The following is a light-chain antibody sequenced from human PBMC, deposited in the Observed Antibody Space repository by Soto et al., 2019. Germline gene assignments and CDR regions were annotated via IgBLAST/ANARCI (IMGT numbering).Light chain of an antibody. CDR2: AAS. CDR1: QSISSY. V-gene: IGKV1-39*01. CDR3: QQSYSTPPF. J-gene: IGKJ4*01. Sequence: DIQMTQSPSSLSASVGDRVTITCRASQSISSYLNWYQQKPGKAPKLLIYAASSLQSGVPSRFSGSGSGTDFTLTISSLQPEDFATYYCQQSYSTPPFVGGGTKVDIK.